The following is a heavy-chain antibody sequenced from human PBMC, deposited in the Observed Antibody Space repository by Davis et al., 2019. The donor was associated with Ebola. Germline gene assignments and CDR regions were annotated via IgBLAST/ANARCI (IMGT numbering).Heavy chain of an antibody. Sequence: GESLKISCASSGFTFSSYAMHWVRQAPGKGLEWVAVISYDGSNKYYADSVKGRFTISRDNSKNTLYLQMSSLRAEGTAVYYCARGIYCSSTTCYFDNWGLGTLVTVSS. V-gene: IGHV3-30-3*01. D-gene: IGHD2-2*01. J-gene: IGHJ4*02. CDR1: GFTFSSYA. CDR2: ISYDGSNK. CDR3: ARGIYCSSTTCYFDN.